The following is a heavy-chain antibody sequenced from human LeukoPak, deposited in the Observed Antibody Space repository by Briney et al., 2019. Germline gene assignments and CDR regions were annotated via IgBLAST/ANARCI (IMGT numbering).Heavy chain of an antibody. CDR2: IYYSGST. J-gene: IGHJ4*02. D-gene: IGHD4-17*01. V-gene: IGHV4-39*01. CDR1: GGSISSSSYY. Sequence: SETLSLTCTVSGGSISSSSYYWGWIRQPPGKGLEWIGSIYYSGSTYYNPSLKSRVTISVDTSKNQFSLKLSSVTAADTAVYYCARSKDPPTVTLAFDYWGQGTLVTVSS. CDR3: ARSKDPPTVTLAFDY.